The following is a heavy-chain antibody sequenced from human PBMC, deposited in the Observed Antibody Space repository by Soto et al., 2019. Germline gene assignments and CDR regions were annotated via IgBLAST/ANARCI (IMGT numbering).Heavy chain of an antibody. Sequence: HPGGSLRLSCAASGFTFSSYAMSWVRQAPGKGLEWVSAISGSGGTTYYADSVKGRFTISRDNSKNTLYLQMNSLRAEDTAVYYCAKRTSVGGSWEYYFDYWGHGTLVTVSS. CDR2: ISGSGGTT. CDR3: AKRTSVGGSWEYYFDY. CDR1: GFTFSSYA. D-gene: IGHD1-26*01. J-gene: IGHJ4*01. V-gene: IGHV3-23*01.